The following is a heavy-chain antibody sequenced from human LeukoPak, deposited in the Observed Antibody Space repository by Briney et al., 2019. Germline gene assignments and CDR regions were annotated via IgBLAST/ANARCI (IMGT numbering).Heavy chain of an antibody. CDR2: IIPIFGTP. D-gene: IGHD5-24*01. V-gene: IGHV1-69*13. Sequence: ASVKVSCKSSGGTFRSDEISWVRQAPGQGLALMGGIIPIFGTPNYAQKFQGRVTITADESTSTVYMELSSLQSEDTAVYFCAGRDGYKFYFDSWGRGTLVTVSS. CDR3: AGRDGYKFYFDS. J-gene: IGHJ4*02. CDR1: GGTFRSDE.